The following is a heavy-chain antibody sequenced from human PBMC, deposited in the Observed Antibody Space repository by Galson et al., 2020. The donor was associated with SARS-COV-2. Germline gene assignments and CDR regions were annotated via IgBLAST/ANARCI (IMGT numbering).Heavy chain of an antibody. J-gene: IGHJ4*02. Sequence: GESLKISCAASGFTVSSNYMSWVRQAPGKGLEWVSVIYSGGSTYYADSVKGRFTISRDNSKNTLYLQMNSLRAEDTAVYYCARVKRGDDYSYGPYYFDYWGQGTLVTVSS. CDR2: IYSGGST. CDR1: GFTVSSNY. V-gene: IGHV3-53*01. D-gene: IGHD5-18*01. CDR3: ARVKRGDDYSYGPYYFDY.